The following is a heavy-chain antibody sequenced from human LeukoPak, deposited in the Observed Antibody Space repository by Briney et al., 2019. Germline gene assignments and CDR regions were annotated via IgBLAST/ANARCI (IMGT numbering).Heavy chain of an antibody. Sequence: ASVKVSCKASGDTFSSYGISWVRQAPGQGLEWMGGIIPIDDSTNYVQKFQDRVMITADEATNIIYMELGSLKSEDTAEYYCARHSGHSSWYYGLDVWGQGTTVIVSS. CDR2: IIPIDDST. D-gene: IGHD6-13*01. V-gene: IGHV1-69*13. CDR3: ARHSGHSSWYYGLDV. J-gene: IGHJ6*02. CDR1: GDTFSSYG.